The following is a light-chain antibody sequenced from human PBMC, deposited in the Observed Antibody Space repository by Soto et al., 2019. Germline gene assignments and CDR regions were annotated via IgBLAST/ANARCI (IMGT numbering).Light chain of an antibody. Sequence: IVLTQSPGPLSLSPGERATLSCRASQSVSSSYLAWYQQKPGQAPRLLMYGASSRATGIPDRFSGSGSGTDFTLTISRLEPEDFAVYYCQQYVRSQWTFGQGTKVDIK. J-gene: IGKJ1*01. CDR1: QSVSSSY. CDR2: GAS. V-gene: IGKV3-20*01. CDR3: QQYVRSQWT.